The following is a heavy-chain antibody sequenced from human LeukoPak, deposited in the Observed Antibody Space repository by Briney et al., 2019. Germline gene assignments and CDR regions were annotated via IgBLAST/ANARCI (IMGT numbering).Heavy chain of an antibody. V-gene: IGHV3-30*18. D-gene: IGHD3-10*01. CDR2: ISCDGSNT. Sequence: GGSLRLSCAASGFTFSSYWMHWVRQAPGKGLEWVAVISCDGSNTYYADSVKGRFTIPRDNSKNMLYLQMNSLRAEDTAVYYYAKPYYYGSRSYMDYWGQGALVTVSS. CDR1: GFTFSSYW. CDR3: AKPYYYGSRSYMDY. J-gene: IGHJ4*02.